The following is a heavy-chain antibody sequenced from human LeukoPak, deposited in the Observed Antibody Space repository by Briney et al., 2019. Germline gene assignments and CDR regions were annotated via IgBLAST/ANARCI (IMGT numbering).Heavy chain of an antibody. CDR3: ARAPGYYNNPFFDY. CDR1: GFTFSDYA. V-gene: IGHV3-33*01. J-gene: IGHJ4*02. D-gene: IGHD4-11*01. Sequence: PGGSLRLSCAASGFTFSDYAMHWVRQAPGRGLEWVALIWYDGSNKAYGDSAKGRFTISRDNSKNTLYLEMNSLRAEDTAVYFCARAPGYYNNPFFDYWGQGTLVTASS. CDR2: IWYDGSNK.